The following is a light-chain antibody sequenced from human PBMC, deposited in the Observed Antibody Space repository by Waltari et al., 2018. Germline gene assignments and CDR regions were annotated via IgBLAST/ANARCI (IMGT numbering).Light chain of an antibody. CDR1: TSDVGGYDF. J-gene: IGLJ2*01. V-gene: IGLV2-14*03. CDR3: TSYTAKTLL. Sequence: QSALTQPASVSGSPGQSITISCTGVTSDVGGYDFISWYRQHPGEAPRLILYEVTIRHSGVSSRFSGSKSGTTASLTISGLQAEDESSYYCTSYTAKTLLFGGGTKLTVL. CDR2: EVT.